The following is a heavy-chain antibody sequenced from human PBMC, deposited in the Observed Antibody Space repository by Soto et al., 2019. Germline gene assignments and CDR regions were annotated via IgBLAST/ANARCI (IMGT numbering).Heavy chain of an antibody. D-gene: IGHD2-2*01. Sequence: SVKVSCKASGCTFSSYAISWVRQARGQGLEWMGGIIPIFGTANYAQKFQGRVTITADKSTGTAYMELSSLRSEDTAVYYCATRYCSRTSCITDYYYYGMEVLGQGTTVNVSS. J-gene: IGHJ6*01. CDR2: IIPIFGTA. V-gene: IGHV1-69*06. CDR3: ATRYCSRTSCITDYYYYGMEV. CDR1: GCTFSSYA.